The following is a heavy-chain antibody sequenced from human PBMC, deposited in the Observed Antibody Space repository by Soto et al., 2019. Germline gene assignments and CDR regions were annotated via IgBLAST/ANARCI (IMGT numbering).Heavy chain of an antibody. D-gene: IGHD3-22*01. J-gene: IGHJ3*02. CDR1: GYTFTGYY. CDR2: INPNSGGT. Sequence: ASVKVSCKASGYTFTGYYMHWVRQAPGQGLEWMGWINPNSGGTNYAQEFQGWVTMTRDTSISTAYMELSRLRSDDTAVYYCARGRDYYDSSGYLFDIWGQGTMVTVSS. V-gene: IGHV1-2*04. CDR3: ARGRDYYDSSGYLFDI.